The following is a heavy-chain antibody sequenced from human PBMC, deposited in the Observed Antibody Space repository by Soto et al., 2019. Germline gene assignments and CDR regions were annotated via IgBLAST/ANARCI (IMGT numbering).Heavy chain of an antibody. Sequence: QVQLVQSGAEVKKPGASVRVSCKASGYTFTSNAITWVRQAPGQGLEWMGWMDPNSGVSGYAQRFQGRVTMTRKTVITTAHMERSMLTSEDTAGYYCARTRKYDFWRKGLDVWGQGTTVTVSS. CDR2: MDPNSGVS. D-gene: IGHD3-3*01. V-gene: IGHV1-8*01. CDR1: GYTFTSNA. CDR3: ARTRKYDFWRKGLDV. J-gene: IGHJ6*02.